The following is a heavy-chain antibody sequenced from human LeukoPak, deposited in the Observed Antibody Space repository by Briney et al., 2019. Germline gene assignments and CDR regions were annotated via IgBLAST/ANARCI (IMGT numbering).Heavy chain of an antibody. CDR3: ARDRGQQYTAMVTGYWFDP. CDR1: GFTFSSYW. V-gene: IGHV3-74*01. Sequence: GGSLRLSCAASGFTFSSYWMHWVRQAPGKVLVWVSRINSDGSSTSYADSVKGRFTISRDNAKNTLYLQMNSLRAEDTAVYYCARDRGQQYTAMVTGYWFDPWGQGTLVTVSS. J-gene: IGHJ5*02. D-gene: IGHD5-18*01. CDR2: INSDGSST.